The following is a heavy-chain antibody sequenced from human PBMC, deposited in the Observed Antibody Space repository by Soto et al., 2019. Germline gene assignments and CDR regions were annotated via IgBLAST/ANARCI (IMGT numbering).Heavy chain of an antibody. CDR1: GFTFSSYA. J-gene: IGHJ3*02. Sequence: GGSLRLSCAASGFTFSSYAMSWVRQAPGKGLEWVSAISGSGGSTYYADSVKGRFTISRDNSKNTLYLQMNSLRAEDTAVYYCAKVAGGPNWGPSDAFDIWGQGTMVTVSS. CDR2: ISGSGGST. V-gene: IGHV3-23*01. CDR3: AKVAGGPNWGPSDAFDI. D-gene: IGHD7-27*01.